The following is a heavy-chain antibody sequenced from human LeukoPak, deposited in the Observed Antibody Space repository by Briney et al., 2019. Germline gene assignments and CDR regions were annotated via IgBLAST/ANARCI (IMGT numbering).Heavy chain of an antibody. CDR2: IYYSGST. CDR3: ARGIVGATGLDWFDP. V-gene: IGHV4-39*01. Sequence: SETLSLTCTVSGGSISSYYWSWIRQPPGKGLEWIGSIYYSGSTYYNPSLKSRVTISVDTSKNQFSLKLSSVTAADTAVYYCARGIVGATGLDWFDPWGQGTLVTVSS. D-gene: IGHD1-26*01. J-gene: IGHJ5*02. CDR1: GGSISSYY.